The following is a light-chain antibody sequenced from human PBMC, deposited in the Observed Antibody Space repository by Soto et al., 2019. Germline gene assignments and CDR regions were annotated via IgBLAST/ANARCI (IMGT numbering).Light chain of an antibody. CDR1: QSISSW. V-gene: IGKV1-5*01. CDR3: QQYNSYPYT. J-gene: IGKJ2*01. CDR2: DAS. Sequence: GDRVTITCRASQSISSWLAWYQQKPGKAPKLLIYDASSLESGVPSRFSGGGSGTEFTLTISSLQPDDFATYYCQQYNSYPYTFGQGTKVDIK.